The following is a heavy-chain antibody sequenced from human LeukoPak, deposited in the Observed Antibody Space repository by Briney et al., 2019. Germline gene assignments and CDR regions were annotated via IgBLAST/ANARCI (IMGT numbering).Heavy chain of an antibody. CDR3: ARDRITMVRGARTNYMDV. CDR1: GYTFTMYY. CDR2: INPSDGAT. Sequence: ASVKVSCKASGYTFTMYYIHWVRQAPGQGLEWMGMINPSDGATTYAQRFQGSVTMTRDMSTTTVYMDLRSLRSEDTAVYYCARDRITMVRGARTNYMDVWGKGTTVTVSS. D-gene: IGHD3-10*01. V-gene: IGHV1-46*01. J-gene: IGHJ6*03.